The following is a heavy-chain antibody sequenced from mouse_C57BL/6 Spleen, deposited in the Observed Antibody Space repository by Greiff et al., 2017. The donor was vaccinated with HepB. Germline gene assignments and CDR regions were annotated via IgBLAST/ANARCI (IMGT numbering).Heavy chain of an antibody. CDR1: GYAFSSYW. CDR3: ARGDGYYDAMDY. Sequence: VQLVESGAELVKPGASVKISCKASGYAFSSYWMNWVKQRPGKGLEWIGQIYPGDGDTNYNGKFKGKATLTADKSSSTAYMQLSSLTSEDSAVYFCARGDGYYDAMDYWGQGTSVTVSS. J-gene: IGHJ4*01. V-gene: IGHV1-80*01. D-gene: IGHD2-3*01. CDR2: IYPGDGDT.